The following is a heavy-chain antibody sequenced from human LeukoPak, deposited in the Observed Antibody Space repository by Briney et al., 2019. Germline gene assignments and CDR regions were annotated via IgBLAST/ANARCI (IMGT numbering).Heavy chain of an antibody. CDR3: ASPLRGIVVVPATPPQH. V-gene: IGHV3-30-3*01. Sequence: GRSLRLSCAASGFTFSSYAMHWVRQAPGKGLEWVAVISYDGSNKYYADSVKGRFTISRDNSKNTLYLQMNSLRAEDTAVYYCASPLRGIVVVPATPPQHWGQGTLVTVSS. CDR1: GFTFSSYA. CDR2: ISYDGSNK. D-gene: IGHD2-2*01. J-gene: IGHJ1*01.